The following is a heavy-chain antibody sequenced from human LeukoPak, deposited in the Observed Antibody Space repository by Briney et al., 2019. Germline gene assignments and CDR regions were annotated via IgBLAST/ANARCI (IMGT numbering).Heavy chain of an antibody. D-gene: IGHD2-2*01. Sequence: PSETLSLTCAVYGGSFSGYYWSWIRQPPGKGLEWIGEINHSGSTNYNPSLKSRVTIPVDTPKNQFSLKLSSVTAADTAVYYCARFSRAGIVVVPAAIRRYNWFDPWGQGTLVTVSS. CDR1: GGSFSGYY. CDR2: INHSGST. J-gene: IGHJ5*02. CDR3: ARFSRAGIVVVPAAIRRYNWFDP. V-gene: IGHV4-34*01.